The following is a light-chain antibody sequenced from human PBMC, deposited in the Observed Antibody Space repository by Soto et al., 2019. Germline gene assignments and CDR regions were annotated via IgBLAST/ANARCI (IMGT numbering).Light chain of an antibody. V-gene: IGKV1-39*01. CDR1: QSISSY. CDR2: AAS. J-gene: IGKJ5*01. CDR3: QQSYSTPPIT. Sequence: DIHMTQSPSSLSAPLGDRVTITFRASQSISSYFNWYQQKPGKAPKILIYAASSLQSGVPSRFSGSGSGTDFTLTISSLQPEDFATYYCQQSYSTPPITFGQGTRLEI.